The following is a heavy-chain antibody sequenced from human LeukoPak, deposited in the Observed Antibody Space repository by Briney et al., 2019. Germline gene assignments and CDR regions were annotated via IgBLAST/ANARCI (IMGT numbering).Heavy chain of an antibody. CDR1: GGSITSGDYY. D-gene: IGHD5-24*01. V-gene: IGHV4-61*08. CDR2: IYYSGST. Sequence: SETLSLTCTVSGGSITSGDYYWTWIRQPPGKGLEWIGYIYYSGSTNYDPSLKSRVTISVDTSKNQFSLKLSSVTAADTAVYYCARGLDRDGYNYGGYYFDYWGQGTLVTVSS. CDR3: ARGLDRDGYNYGGYYFDY. J-gene: IGHJ4*02.